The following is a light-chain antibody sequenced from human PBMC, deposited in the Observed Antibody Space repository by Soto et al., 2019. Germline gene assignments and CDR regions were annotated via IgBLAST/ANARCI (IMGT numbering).Light chain of an antibody. J-gene: IGKJ5*01. CDR1: QDISSA. V-gene: IGKV1-13*02. CDR2: AAS. Sequence: AIQLTQSPSSLSASVGDRVTITCRASQDISSALAWSQQKPGKAPKLLIYAASSLERGVPSRFSGSGSGTDFTLTISSLQPEDFATYYCQQFNSYPVTFGQGTRLEIK. CDR3: QQFNSYPVT.